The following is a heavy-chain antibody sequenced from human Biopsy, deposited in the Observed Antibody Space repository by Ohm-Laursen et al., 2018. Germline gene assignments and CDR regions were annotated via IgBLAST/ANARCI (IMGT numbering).Heavy chain of an antibody. CDR1: GDSISSYY. V-gene: IGHV4-59*01. CDR3: ARGYAGLYEAFDF. J-gene: IGHJ3*01. D-gene: IGHD5-18*01. Sequence: SETLSLTCTVSGDSISSYYWSWTRQPPGKGLEWIGNIYNDVSTKYNPSLRSRVTISADKSTNQFSLKLRSVTAADTAVYYCARGYAGLYEAFDFWGQGTVVTVAS. CDR2: IYNDVST.